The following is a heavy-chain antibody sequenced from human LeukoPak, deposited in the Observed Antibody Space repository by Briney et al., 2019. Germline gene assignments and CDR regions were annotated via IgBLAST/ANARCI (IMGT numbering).Heavy chain of an antibody. V-gene: IGHV3-33*08. J-gene: IGHJ4*02. Sequence: PGGSLRLSCAASGFTFSSYAMSWVRQAPGKGLEWVAVIWYDGSNKYYADSVKGRFTISRDNSKNTLYLQMNSLRAEDTAVYYCASILYSSSWYYFDYWGQGTLVTVSS. CDR2: IWYDGSNK. CDR1: GFTFSSYA. CDR3: ASILYSSSWYYFDY. D-gene: IGHD6-13*01.